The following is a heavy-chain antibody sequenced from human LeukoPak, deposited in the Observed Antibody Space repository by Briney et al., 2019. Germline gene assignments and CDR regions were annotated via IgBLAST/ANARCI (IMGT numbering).Heavy chain of an antibody. D-gene: IGHD6-13*01. CDR3: ARDGGLERIAGDY. V-gene: IGHV1-69*13. J-gene: IGHJ4*02. CDR2: IIPIFGTA. CDR1: GGTFSSYA. Sequence: GASVKVSCKASGGTFSSYAISWVRQAPGQGLEWMGGIIPIFGTANYAQKFQGRVTITADESTSTAYMELSSLRSEDTAVYYCARDGGLERIAGDYWGQGTLVTVSS.